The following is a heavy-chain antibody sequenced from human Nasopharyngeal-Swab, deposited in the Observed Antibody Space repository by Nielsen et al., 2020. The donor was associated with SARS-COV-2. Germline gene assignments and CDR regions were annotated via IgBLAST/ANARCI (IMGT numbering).Heavy chain of an antibody. J-gene: IGHJ4*02. CDR1: GFTFSSYA. CDR3: AKDQGSYYDY. Sequence: GGFLRISCAASGFTFSSYAMGWVRRAPGKGLEWVSVIYSGGSSTYYADSVKGRFTISRDNSKNTLYLQMNSLRAEDTAVYYCAKDQGSYYDYWGQGTLVTVSS. V-gene: IGHV3-23*03. CDR2: IYSGGSST. D-gene: IGHD1-26*01.